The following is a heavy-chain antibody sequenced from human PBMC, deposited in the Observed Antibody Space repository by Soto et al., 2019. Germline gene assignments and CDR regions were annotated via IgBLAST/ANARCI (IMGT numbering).Heavy chain of an antibody. CDR3: ARGPYYYDSSGYYNY. D-gene: IGHD3-22*01. J-gene: IGHJ4*02. CDR1: GGSISSSSNY. CDR2: IYYSGST. V-gene: IGHV4-39*01. Sequence: SETLSLTCTVSGGSISSSSNYWGWIRQPPGKGLERIGSIYYSGSTYYNPSLKSRVTISVETSKNQFSLKLSSVTAADMAVYYCARGPYYYDSSGYYNYWGQGTLVTVSS.